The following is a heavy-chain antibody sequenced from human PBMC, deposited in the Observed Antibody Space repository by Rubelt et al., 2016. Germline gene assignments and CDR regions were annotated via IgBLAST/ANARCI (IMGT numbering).Heavy chain of an antibody. Sequence: QLQLQESGPGLVKPSETLSLTCTVSGGSISSSSYYWGWIRQPPGKGLEWIGSIYYSGSTYYNPSLKSRVTISVDTSNNQFSLKLGSVTASDTAVYYGARPPGLLNAYWYFDFWGRGTLVTVSS. CDR2: IYYSGST. J-gene: IGHJ2*01. CDR1: GGSISSSSYY. CDR3: ARPPGLLNAYWYFDF. D-gene: IGHD2/OR15-2a*01. V-gene: IGHV4-39*01.